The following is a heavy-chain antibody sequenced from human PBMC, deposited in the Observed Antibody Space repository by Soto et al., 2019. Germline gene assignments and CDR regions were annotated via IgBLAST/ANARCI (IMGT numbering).Heavy chain of an antibody. CDR1: GGPINHSGYF. CDR2: IFYTGST. Sequence: SEALSLTCTVSGGPINHSGYFWSWIRQSPVEGLEWIGYIFYTGSTYYNPSLKSRVTISVDTSKNQFSLKLTSVTAADTAVYYCARRFLTGYFFDYWGQGTLVTVS. D-gene: IGHD3-9*01. V-gene: IGHV4-61*05. J-gene: IGHJ4*02. CDR3: ARRFLTGYFFDY.